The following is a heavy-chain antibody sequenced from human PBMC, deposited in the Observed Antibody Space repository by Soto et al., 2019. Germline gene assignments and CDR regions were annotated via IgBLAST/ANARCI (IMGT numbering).Heavy chain of an antibody. D-gene: IGHD4-4*01. CDR2: IYPGDSDT. CDR3: ARVGTYSNYNYYYYMDV. Sequence: GESLKISCKGSGYSFTSYWIGWVRQMPGKGLEWMGIIYPGDSDTRYSPSFQGQVTISADKSISTAYLQWSSLKASDTAMYYCARVGTYSNYNYYYYMDVWGKGTTVTVSS. CDR1: GYSFTSYW. J-gene: IGHJ6*03. V-gene: IGHV5-51*01.